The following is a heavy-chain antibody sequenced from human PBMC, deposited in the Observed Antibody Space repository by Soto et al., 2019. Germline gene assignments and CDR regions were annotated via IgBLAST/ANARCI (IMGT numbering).Heavy chain of an antibody. D-gene: IGHD5-12*01. CDR3: ARGGRWLFDY. Sequence: PSETLSLTCAVSGGSISTDNWWSWVRQAPGKGLEWVGEIYHSGSTNYNPSLESRLTISIDKSKDQFSLDVRSVTAADTAVYYCARGGRWLFDYWGQGTLVTVSS. CDR1: GGSISTDNW. V-gene: IGHV4-4*02. CDR2: IYHSGST. J-gene: IGHJ4*02.